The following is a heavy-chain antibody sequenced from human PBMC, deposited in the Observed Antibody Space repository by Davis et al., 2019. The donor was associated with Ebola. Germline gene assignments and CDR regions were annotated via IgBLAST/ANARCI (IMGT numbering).Heavy chain of an antibody. CDR1: GLTFSSHW. CDR2: INTDGSHP. Sequence: GESLKISCATSGLTFSSHWMQWVRQAPGKGLEWVSRINTDGSHPSYADSVKGRFTISRDNAKNTLYLQMNSLRAEDTALYYCARVGAALYYYYMDVWGKGTTVTVSS. D-gene: IGHD1-26*01. V-gene: IGHV3-74*01. J-gene: IGHJ6*03. CDR3: ARVGAALYYYYMDV.